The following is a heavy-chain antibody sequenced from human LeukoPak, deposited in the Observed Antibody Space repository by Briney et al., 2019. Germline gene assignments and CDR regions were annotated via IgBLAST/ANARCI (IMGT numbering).Heavy chain of an antibody. CDR1: GFTFSDYY. CDR3: TKDHAIFGVIGD. V-gene: IGHV3-11*06. CDR2: ITSSSTYI. D-gene: IGHD3-3*01. Sequence: GGSLRLSCAASGFTFSDYYMSWIRQAPGKGLEWVSSITSSSTYIYYADSLKGRFTISRDNTNNSLFLQMNSLRAEDTAVYYCTKDHAIFGVIGDWGQGTLVTVSA. J-gene: IGHJ4*02.